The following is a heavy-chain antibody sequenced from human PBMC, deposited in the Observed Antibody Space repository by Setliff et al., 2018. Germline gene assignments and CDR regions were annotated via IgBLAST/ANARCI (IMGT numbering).Heavy chain of an antibody. CDR2: ISAYNGNT. CDR1: GYTFTSYG. V-gene: IGHV1-18*01. Sequence: ASVKVSCKASGYTFTSYGISWVRQAPGQGLEWMGWISAYNGNTNYAQKLQGRVTKNTDTSTSTAYMELRSLRSDDTAVYYCASDGQGNYNFWSGSYYYYGMDVWGQGTTVTVSS. CDR3: ASDGQGNYNFWSGSYYYYGMDV. J-gene: IGHJ6*02. D-gene: IGHD3-3*01.